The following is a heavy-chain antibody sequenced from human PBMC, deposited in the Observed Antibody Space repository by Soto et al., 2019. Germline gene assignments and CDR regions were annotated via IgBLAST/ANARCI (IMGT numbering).Heavy chain of an antibody. CDR2: IYYSGST. J-gene: IGHJ4*02. D-gene: IGHD1-7*01. CDR1: GCSISSSSYY. V-gene: IGHV4-39*01. Sequence: PSETLSLTCTVSGCSISSSSYYWGWIRQPPGKGLEWIGSIYYSGSTYYNPSLKSRVTISVDTSKNQFSLKLSSVTAADTAVYFCARQVDTELRRGFDYGGKGTLVTVP. CDR3: ARQVDTELRRGFDY.